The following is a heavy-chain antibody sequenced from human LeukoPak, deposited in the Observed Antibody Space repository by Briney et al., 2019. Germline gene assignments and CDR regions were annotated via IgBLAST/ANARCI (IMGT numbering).Heavy chain of an antibody. Sequence: GGSLRLSCAASGFTFSSYWMTWVRQAPGKGLEWVANINQDGSETYYVDSAKGRFTISRDNAESSLYLQMNSLRAEDTAMYYCARGALLKYQLAIDYWGLGTLVTVSS. CDR1: GFTFSSYW. J-gene: IGHJ4*02. CDR2: INQDGSET. V-gene: IGHV3-7*05. CDR3: ARGALLKYQLAIDY. D-gene: IGHD2-2*01.